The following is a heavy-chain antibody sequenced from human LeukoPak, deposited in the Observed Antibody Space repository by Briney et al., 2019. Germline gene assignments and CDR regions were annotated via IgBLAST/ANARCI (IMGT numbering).Heavy chain of an antibody. J-gene: IGHJ4*02. V-gene: IGHV4-59*08. CDR2: ISYTGST. CDR3: ARHRATTIGWPSDY. CDR1: GGSVSSYY. Sequence: PSETLSLTCTVSGGSVSSYYWSWIRQPPGKGLEWIGYISYTGSTNYNPSLKSRVTISVDTSKNQFSLKLSSVTAADTAVYYCARHRATTIGWPSDYWGQGILVTVSS. D-gene: IGHD5-12*01.